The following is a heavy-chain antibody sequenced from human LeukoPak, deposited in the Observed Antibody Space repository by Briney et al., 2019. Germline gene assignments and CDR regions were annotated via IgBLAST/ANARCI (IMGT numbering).Heavy chain of an antibody. CDR1: GGTFSSYA. V-gene: IGHV1-69*04. CDR3: AREIGVRGGPFDY. D-gene: IGHD2-15*01. J-gene: IGHJ4*02. CDR2: IIPILGIA. Sequence: ASVKVSCKASGGTFSSYAISWVRQAPGQGLEWMGRIIPILGIANYAQKFQGRVTITADKSTSTAYMELSSLRSEDTAVYYCAREIGVRGGPFDYWGQGTLVTVSS.